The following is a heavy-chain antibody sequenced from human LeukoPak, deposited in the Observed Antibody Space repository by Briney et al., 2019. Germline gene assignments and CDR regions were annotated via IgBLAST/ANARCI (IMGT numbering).Heavy chain of an antibody. D-gene: IGHD3-22*01. CDR2: IYHSGST. J-gene: IGHJ4*02. CDR1: GYSISSGYY. CDR3: ARGTGYYDSSGYFAQTPFDY. V-gene: IGHV4-38-2*02. Sequence: PSETLSLTCTVSGYSISSGYYWGWIRQPPGKGLEWIGSIYHSGSTYYNPSLKSRVTISVDTSKNQFSLKLSSVTAADTAVYYCARGTGYYDSSGYFAQTPFDYWGQGTLVTVSS.